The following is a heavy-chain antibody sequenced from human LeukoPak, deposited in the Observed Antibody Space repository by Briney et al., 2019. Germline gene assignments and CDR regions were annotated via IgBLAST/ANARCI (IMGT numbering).Heavy chain of an antibody. CDR3: ARIRSGSYSGYYHGMDV. Sequence: GGSLRLSCAASGFTFSDYYMSWIRQAPGKVLEWVSYISSSGSTIYYADSVKGRFTISRDNAKNSLYLQMNSLRAEDTAVYYCARIRSGSYSGYYHGMDVWGQGTTVTVSS. D-gene: IGHD1-26*01. CDR1: GFTFSDYY. CDR2: ISSSGSTI. V-gene: IGHV3-11*01. J-gene: IGHJ6*02.